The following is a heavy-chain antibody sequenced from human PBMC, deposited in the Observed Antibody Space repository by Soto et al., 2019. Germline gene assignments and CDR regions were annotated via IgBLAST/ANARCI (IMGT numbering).Heavy chain of an antibody. CDR2: ISAYSGNT. Sequence: QVQLVQSGAEVKKPGASVKVSCKASGYTFTSYGISWVRQAPGQGLEWMGWISAYSGNTNYAQKLQGRVTMTTDTSTSTADRELRSQRSDDTAVYNCARVRSEVYGGYFDLWGRGTLVTVSS. CDR1: GYTFTSYG. D-gene: IGHD2-8*01. CDR3: ARVRSEVYGGYFDL. J-gene: IGHJ2*01. V-gene: IGHV1-18*01.